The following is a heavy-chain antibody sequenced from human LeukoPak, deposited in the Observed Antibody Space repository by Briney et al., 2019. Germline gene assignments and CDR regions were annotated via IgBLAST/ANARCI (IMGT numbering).Heavy chain of an antibody. CDR3: ARGPEALLH. J-gene: IGHJ4*02. CDR2: TYYRSKWYS. CDR1: GDSVSSNSAA. V-gene: IGHV6-1*01. Sequence: SPTLSLTCVISGDSVSSNSAAWNWIRQSPSRGLEWLGRTYYRSKWYSYSAVSVKSRIIINPDTSKNQFSLQLNSVTPEDTAVYYCARGPEALLHWGQGILVTVSS.